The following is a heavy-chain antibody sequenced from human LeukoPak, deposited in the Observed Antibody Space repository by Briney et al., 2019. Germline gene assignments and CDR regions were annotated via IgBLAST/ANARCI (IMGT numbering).Heavy chain of an antibody. D-gene: IGHD3-10*01. CDR2: MIPILGIA. Sequence: SVKLSCTASGGTFSSYAISWVRQAPGQGLGWVGRMIPILGIANYAQQFQGRVTIIADKSTNTAYLELSSLRPADAAVLYCWRDNAIIDYGSGTDAFDIWGQGTMVTVSS. V-gene: IGHV1-69*04. J-gene: IGHJ3*02. CDR1: GGTFSSYA. CDR3: WRDNAIIDYGSGTDAFDI.